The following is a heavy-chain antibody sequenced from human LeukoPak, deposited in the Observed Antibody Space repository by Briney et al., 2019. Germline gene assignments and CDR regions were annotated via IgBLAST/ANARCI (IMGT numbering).Heavy chain of an antibody. Sequence: PSETLSLTCTVSGGSISSSSYYWGWIRQPPGKGLEWIGEINHSGSTNYNPSLKSRVTISVDTSKNQFSLKLSSVTAADTAVYYCARRRAILRAFDIWGQGTMVTVSS. V-gene: IGHV4-39*07. D-gene: IGHD2-2*02. J-gene: IGHJ3*02. CDR2: INHSGST. CDR1: GGSISSSSYY. CDR3: ARRRAILRAFDI.